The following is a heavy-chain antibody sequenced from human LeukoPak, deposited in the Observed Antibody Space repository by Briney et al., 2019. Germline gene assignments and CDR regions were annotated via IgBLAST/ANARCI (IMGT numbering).Heavy chain of an antibody. D-gene: IGHD6-6*01. Sequence: GGSLRLSCAASGFTFSTYAMSWARQAPGKGLEWVSGISDSGGSTSSADSVKGRFTISRDNSKNTLYLQMNSLRAEDTAVYYCVKRYASSSGGKYFDYWGQGTLVTVSS. CDR3: VKRYASSSGGKYFDY. V-gene: IGHV3-23*01. CDR1: GFTFSTYA. J-gene: IGHJ4*02. CDR2: ISDSGGST.